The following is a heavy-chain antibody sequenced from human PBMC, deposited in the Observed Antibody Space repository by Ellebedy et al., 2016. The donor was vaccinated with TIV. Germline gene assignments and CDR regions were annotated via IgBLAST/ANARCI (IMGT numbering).Heavy chain of an antibody. Sequence: MPSETLSLTCTVSGDSITSRDYWWAWIRQPPGKGLEWIGSHYYTGKSFYNPSLKSRISISIDTSKSQVSLKLRSVTAADTAVYYCARQDNRCYWRFDYWGQGTLVTVSS. CDR2: HYYTGKS. D-gene: IGHD2-21*01. V-gene: IGHV4-39*01. J-gene: IGHJ4*02. CDR3: ARQDNRCYWRFDY. CDR1: GDSITSRDYW.